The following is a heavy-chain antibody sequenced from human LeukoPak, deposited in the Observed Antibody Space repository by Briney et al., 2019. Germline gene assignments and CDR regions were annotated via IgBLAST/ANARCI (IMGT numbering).Heavy chain of an antibody. CDR3: ARSTVTTSWAFDI. CDR1: GYTFTGYY. V-gene: IGHV1-2*04. CDR2: INPNSGGT. Sequence: GASVKGSCKASGYTFTGYYMHWVRQAPGQGLEWMGWINPNSGGTNYAQKFQGWVTMTRDTSISTAYMELSRLRSDDTAVYYCARSTVTTSWAFDIWGQGTMVTVSS. J-gene: IGHJ3*02. D-gene: IGHD4-17*01.